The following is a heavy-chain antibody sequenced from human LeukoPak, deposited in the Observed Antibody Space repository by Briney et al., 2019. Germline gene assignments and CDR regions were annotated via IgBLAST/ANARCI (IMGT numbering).Heavy chain of an antibody. Sequence: PGGSLRLSCAASGFTFSSYSMNWVRQAPGKGLEWVSSISSSSSYIYYADSVKGRFTISRDNAKNSLYLQMNSLSAEDTAVYYCAKGPTYYFDSSALKYFDYWGQGTLVTVSS. CDR2: ISSSSSYI. D-gene: IGHD3-22*01. CDR1: GFTFSSYS. CDR3: AKGPTYYFDSSALKYFDY. V-gene: IGHV3-21*04. J-gene: IGHJ4*02.